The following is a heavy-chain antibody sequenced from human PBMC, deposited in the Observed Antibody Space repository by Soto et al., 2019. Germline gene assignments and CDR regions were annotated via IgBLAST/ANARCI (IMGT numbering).Heavy chain of an antibody. CDR3: ARDRITIFGVVIPVGYGVDV. CDR2: IKHDGSEQ. Sequence: PGGSLRLSCEASGFTVSRYWMTWVRQAPGKGLQWVANIKHDGSEQYYEDSVKGRFTISRDNAKNSLHLQTNSLRAEDTAVYFCARDRITIFGVVIPVGYGVDVWGQGTTVTVSS. D-gene: IGHD3-3*01. CDR1: GFTVSRYW. V-gene: IGHV3-7*05. J-gene: IGHJ6*02.